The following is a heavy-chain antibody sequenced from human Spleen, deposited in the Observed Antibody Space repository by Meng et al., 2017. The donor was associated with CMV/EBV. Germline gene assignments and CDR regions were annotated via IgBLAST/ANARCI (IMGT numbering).Heavy chain of an antibody. CDR1: GGSISSGGYY. CDR3: ARDSGYGAVDY. J-gene: IGHJ4*02. Sequence: CTVSGGSISSGGYYWSWIRQHPVTGLEWIGYIFYSGRTYYNPSLKSRVIISVDTSKNQFSLKLSSVTAADTAVYYCARDSGYGAVDYWGQGTLVTVSS. D-gene: IGHD5-12*01. V-gene: IGHV4-31*03. CDR2: IFYSGRT.